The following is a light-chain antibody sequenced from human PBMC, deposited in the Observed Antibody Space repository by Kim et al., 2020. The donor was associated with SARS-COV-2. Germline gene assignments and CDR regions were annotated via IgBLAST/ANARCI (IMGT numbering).Light chain of an antibody. J-gene: IGKJ4*01. CDR3: QQYHNWPPLT. Sequence: SPGEGVTLTCRASQSVSSKLAWYQQKPGQAPRLLIYGAATGATGIPARFSGSGSGTEFTLTISSLQSEDFAVYYWQQYHNWPPLTFGGGTKVDIK. V-gene: IGKV3-15*01. CDR1: QSVSSK. CDR2: GAA.